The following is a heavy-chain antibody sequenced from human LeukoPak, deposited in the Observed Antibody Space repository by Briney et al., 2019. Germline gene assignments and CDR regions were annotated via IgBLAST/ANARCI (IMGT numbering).Heavy chain of an antibody. CDR2: FYYSGSI. J-gene: IGHJ6*03. CDR3: ARSDSSSWGYYYYYYMDV. V-gene: IGHV4-39*07. D-gene: IGHD6-13*01. Sequence: SETLSLTCIVSGGSISSTSYYWGWIRQSPGKGLEWIGSFYYSGSIFDNRSLRSRVTITIDMSKNQFSLKLSSVTAADTAVYYCARSDSSSWGYYYYYYMDVWGKGTTVTVSS. CDR1: GGSISSTSYY.